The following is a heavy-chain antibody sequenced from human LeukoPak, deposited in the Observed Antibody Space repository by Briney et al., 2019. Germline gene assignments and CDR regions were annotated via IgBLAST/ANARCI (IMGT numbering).Heavy chain of an antibody. V-gene: IGHV3-21*04. Sequence: MTGGSLRLSCAASGFTFSSYSMNWVRQAPGKGLEWVSSISSSSSYIYYADSAKGRFTISRDNSKNTLYLQMNSLRAEDTAVYYCAKDYERFYYYMDVWGKGTTVTVSS. CDR1: GFTFSSYS. D-gene: IGHD3-3*01. CDR3: AKDYERFYYYMDV. CDR2: ISSSSSYI. J-gene: IGHJ6*03.